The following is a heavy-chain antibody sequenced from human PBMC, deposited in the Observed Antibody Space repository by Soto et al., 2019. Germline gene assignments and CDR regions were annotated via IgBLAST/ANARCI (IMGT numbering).Heavy chain of an antibody. Sequence: SETLSLTCTVSGGSISSYYWRWIRHPPGKGLEWIGYIYYSGSTNYNPSLKSRVTISVDTSKNQFSLKLSSVTAADTAVYYCARNPSSMMATGIDYWGQGTLVTVSS. CDR3: ARNPSSMMATGIDY. J-gene: IGHJ4*02. D-gene: IGHD5-12*01. CDR2: IYYSGST. CDR1: GGSISSYY. V-gene: IGHV4-59*01.